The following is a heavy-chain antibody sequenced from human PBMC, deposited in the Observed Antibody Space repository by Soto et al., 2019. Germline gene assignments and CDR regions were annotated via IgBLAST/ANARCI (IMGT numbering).Heavy chain of an antibody. CDR2: IHHTGTT. D-gene: IGHD6-13*01. CDR1: GASFSGSH. V-gene: IGHV4-34*01. Sequence: QVQLQQWGAGLLKPSETLSLTCAVYGASFSGSHWSWIRQPPGKGLEWIGEIHHTGTTKYNPSLNSRVPISVDTSKNQSSLRLRSVAATDTAVYYCARVSPDSSTRYTGAFDYWGQGTLATVS. J-gene: IGHJ4*02. CDR3: ARVSPDSSTRYTGAFDY.